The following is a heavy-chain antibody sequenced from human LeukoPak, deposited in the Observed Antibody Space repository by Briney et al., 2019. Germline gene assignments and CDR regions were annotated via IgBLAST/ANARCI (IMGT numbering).Heavy chain of an antibody. J-gene: IGHJ5*02. V-gene: IGHV3-64*01. CDR3: AKGPASGYQLLTRRFDP. CDR1: GFTFSHYS. CDR2: INSNGDDT. D-gene: IGHD2-2*01. Sequence: GGSLRLSCAASGFTFSHYSMHWVRQVPGKGLEYVSAINSNGDDTYYTNSVKGRFTISRDNSKNTLYLQMNSLRAEDTAVYYCAKGPASGYQLLTRRFDPWGQGTLVTVSS.